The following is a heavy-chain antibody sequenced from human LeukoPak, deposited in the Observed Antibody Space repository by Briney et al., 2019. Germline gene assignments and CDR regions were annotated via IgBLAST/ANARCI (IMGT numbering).Heavy chain of an antibody. CDR3: ATAYQLLSFDY. D-gene: IGHD2-2*01. CDR1: GSRFTSYW. Sequence: GESLKISCKGSGSRFTSYWIGWVRQMPGKGLEWMGIIYPGDSDTRYSPSFQGQVPISADQSISTAYLQWSSLKASDTAMYYCATAYQLLSFDYWGQGTLVTVSS. J-gene: IGHJ4*02. V-gene: IGHV5-51*01. CDR2: IYPGDSDT.